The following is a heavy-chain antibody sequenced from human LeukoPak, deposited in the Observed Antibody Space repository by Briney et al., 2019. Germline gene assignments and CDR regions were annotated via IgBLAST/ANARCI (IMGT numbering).Heavy chain of an antibody. Sequence: GGSLRLSCVTSGFIFSGHYMSWIRQAPGKGLEWVGHISGSGSDISYADSVKGRFTISRDNAKDSLYLQMNSLRADDTAVYYCGTHAGRTGSGDWGQGTLVTVSS. V-gene: IGHV3-11*01. CDR1: GFIFSGHY. CDR3: GTHAGRTGSGD. D-gene: IGHD3/OR15-3a*01. J-gene: IGHJ4*02. CDR2: ISGSGSDI.